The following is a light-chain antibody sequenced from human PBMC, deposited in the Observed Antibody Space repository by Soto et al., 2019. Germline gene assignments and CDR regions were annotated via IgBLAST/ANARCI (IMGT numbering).Light chain of an antibody. Sequence: QSVLTQPPSVSGAPVQSVTISCTRSSSNIGASYDVHWYQQFPGAAPKLLIYADSNRPSGVPDRFSGSKSGTSASLAITGLQAEAEADYYCQSYDSSLGAVVFGGGTKGTVL. CDR1: SSNIGASYD. J-gene: IGLJ2*01. V-gene: IGLV1-40*01. CDR2: ADS. CDR3: QSYDSSLGAVV.